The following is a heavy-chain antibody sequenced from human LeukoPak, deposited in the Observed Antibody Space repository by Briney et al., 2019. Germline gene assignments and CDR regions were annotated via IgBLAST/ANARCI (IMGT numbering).Heavy chain of an antibody. D-gene: IGHD1-7*01. Sequence: GGSLRLSCAASGFTFRRYGMSWVRQAPEKGLEWVSAISGSGGSTYYADSVKGRFTISRDNSKNTLYLQMNSLRAEDTAVYYCAKGVLELRTSYYMDVWGKGTTVTVSS. J-gene: IGHJ6*03. CDR1: GFTFRRYG. V-gene: IGHV3-23*01. CDR3: AKGVLELRTSYYMDV. CDR2: ISGSGGST.